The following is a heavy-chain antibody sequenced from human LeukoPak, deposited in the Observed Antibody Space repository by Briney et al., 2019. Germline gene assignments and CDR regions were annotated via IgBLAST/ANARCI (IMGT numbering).Heavy chain of an antibody. CDR2: ITTSSSDI. CDR3: AKFAVGSGWTRPFDY. D-gene: IGHD6-19*01. J-gene: IGHJ4*02. Sequence: PGGSLRLSCAASGFIFSTYSMNWVRQAPGKGLEWVSSITTSSSDIYYSDSVKGRFTISRDNSKNTLYLQMNSLRAEDTAVYYCAKFAVGSGWTRPFDYWGQGTLVTVSS. V-gene: IGHV3-21*04. CDR1: GFIFSTYS.